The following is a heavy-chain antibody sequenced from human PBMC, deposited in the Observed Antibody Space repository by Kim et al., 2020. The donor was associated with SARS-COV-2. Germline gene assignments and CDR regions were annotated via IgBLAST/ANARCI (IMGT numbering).Heavy chain of an antibody. Sequence: ASVKVSCKVSGYTLTELSMHWVRQAPGKGLEWMGGFDPEDGETIYAQKFQGRVTMTEDTSTDTAYMELSSLRSEDTAVYYCVTSTPHCSSTSCYTNWFDPWGQGTLVTISS. V-gene: IGHV1-24*01. D-gene: IGHD2-2*02. J-gene: IGHJ5*02. CDR2: FDPEDGET. CDR1: GYTLTELS. CDR3: VTSTPHCSSTSCYTNWFDP.